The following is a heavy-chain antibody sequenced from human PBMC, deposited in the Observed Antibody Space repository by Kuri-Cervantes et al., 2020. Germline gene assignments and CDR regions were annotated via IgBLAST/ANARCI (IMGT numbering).Heavy chain of an antibody. J-gene: IGHJ3*02. V-gene: IGHV3-9*01. CDR1: GFTFDDYA. D-gene: IGHD4-17*01. Sequence: LSLTCAASGFTFDDYAMHWVRQAPGKGLEWVSGISWNSGSIGYADSVKGRFTISRDNSKSTLDLQMNSLRAEDTAVYYCAKDMLWLSHDYGDLDAFDIWGQGTMVTVSS. CDR3: AKDMLWLSHDYGDLDAFDI. CDR2: ISWNSGSI.